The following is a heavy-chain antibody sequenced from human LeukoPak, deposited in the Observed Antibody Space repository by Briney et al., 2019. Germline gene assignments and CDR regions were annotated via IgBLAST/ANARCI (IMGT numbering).Heavy chain of an antibody. CDR1: GFTFSSYG. V-gene: IGHV3-7*01. Sequence: GGSLRLSCAASGFTFSSYGMSWVRQAPGKGLEWVANIKEDGSEKYYVGSVKGRFTISRDNAKNSLYLQMNSLRAEDTAVYYCASSIVVVTWAFDYWGQGTLVTVSS. D-gene: IGHD3-22*01. CDR2: IKEDGSEK. J-gene: IGHJ4*02. CDR3: ASSIVVVTWAFDY.